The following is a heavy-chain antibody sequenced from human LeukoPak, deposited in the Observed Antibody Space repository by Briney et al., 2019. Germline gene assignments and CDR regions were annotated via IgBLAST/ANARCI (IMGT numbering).Heavy chain of an antibody. CDR3: ARDGVAVTYYFDY. V-gene: IGHV3-30-3*01. CDR1: GXTFSSYA. CDR2: ISYDGSNK. Sequence: GGSLRLSCAASGXTFSSYAMHWVRQAPGKGLEWVAVISYDGSNKYYADSVKGRFTISRDNSKNTLYLQMNSLRAEDTAVYYCARDGVAVTYYFDYWGQGTLVTVSS. D-gene: IGHD2-15*01. J-gene: IGHJ4*02.